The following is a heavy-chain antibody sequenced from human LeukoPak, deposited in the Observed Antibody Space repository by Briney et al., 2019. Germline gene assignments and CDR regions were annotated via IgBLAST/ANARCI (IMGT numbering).Heavy chain of an antibody. CDR2: IYTSGST. D-gene: IGHD3-10*01. J-gene: IGHJ6*02. Sequence: PSETLSLTCTVSGGSISSYYWSWIRQPAGKGLEWIGRIYTSGSTNYNPPLKSRVTMSVDTSKNQFSLKLSSVTAADTAVYYCAAGSGSPYYYYYGMDVWGQGTTVTVSS. CDR3: AAGSGSPYYYYYGMDV. CDR1: GGSISSYY. V-gene: IGHV4-4*07.